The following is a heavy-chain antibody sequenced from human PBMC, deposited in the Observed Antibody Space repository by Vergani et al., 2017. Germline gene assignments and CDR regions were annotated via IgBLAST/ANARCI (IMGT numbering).Heavy chain of an antibody. CDR1: GFTFSSYS. CDR3: ARDLSGYDT. D-gene: IGHD5-12*01. V-gene: IGHV3-48*01. J-gene: IGHJ4*02. Sequence: EVQLVESGGGLVQPGGSLRLSCAASGFTFSSYSMNWVRQAPGKGLEWVSYISSSSTIYYADSVKGRFTISRDNAKNSLYLQMNSLRAEDTAVYYCARDLSGYDTWGQGTLVTVSS. CDR2: ISSSSTI.